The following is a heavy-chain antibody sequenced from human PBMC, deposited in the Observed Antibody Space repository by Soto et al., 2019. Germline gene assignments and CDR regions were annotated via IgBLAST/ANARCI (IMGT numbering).Heavy chain of an antibody. J-gene: IGHJ6*02. D-gene: IGHD4-17*01. CDR1: GGSISSGGYS. CDR2: IYHSGST. CDR3: ARAHYGDYGYGMDV. V-gene: IGHV4-30-2*01. Sequence: SETLSLTCAVSGGSISSGGYSWSWIRQPPGKGLEWIGYIYHSGSTYYNPSLKSRVTISVDRSKNQFSLRLSSVTAADTAVYYCARAHYGDYGYGMDVWGQGTTVTSP.